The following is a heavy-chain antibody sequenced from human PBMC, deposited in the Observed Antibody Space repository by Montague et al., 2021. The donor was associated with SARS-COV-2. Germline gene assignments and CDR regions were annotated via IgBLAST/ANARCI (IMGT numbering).Heavy chain of an antibody. CDR1: GLSVGNSN. D-gene: IGHD1-26*01. V-gene: IGHV3-30*18. CDR3: ANWES. J-gene: IGHJ4*02. Sequence: SLRLSCAASGLSVGNSNMHWVRQAPGKGLEWVAVFSFVGSNRYYADSVKGRFTISRGDSENKLHLQMNSLRPEDTAVYYCANWESWGQGTLVIVSS. CDR2: FSFVGSNR.